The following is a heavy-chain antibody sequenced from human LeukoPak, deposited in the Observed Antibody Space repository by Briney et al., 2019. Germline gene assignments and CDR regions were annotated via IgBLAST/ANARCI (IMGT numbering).Heavy chain of an antibody. CDR2: IYYSGST. Sequence: SETLSLTCTVSGESISGFYWTWIRQPPGKGLEWIGGIYYSGSTYYNPSLKSRVTISLDTSKNQFSLKLSSVTAADTAVYYCARRGFGSSYFDYWGQGTLVTVSS. J-gene: IGHJ4*02. CDR3: ARRGFGSSYFDY. V-gene: IGHV4-59*12. CDR1: GESISGFY. D-gene: IGHD3-16*01.